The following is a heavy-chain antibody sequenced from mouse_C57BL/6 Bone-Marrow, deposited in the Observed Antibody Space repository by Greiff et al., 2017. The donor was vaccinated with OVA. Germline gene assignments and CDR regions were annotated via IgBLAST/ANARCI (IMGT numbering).Heavy chain of an antibody. CDR2: INPGSGGT. J-gene: IGHJ2*01. CDR1: GYAFTNYL. V-gene: IGHV1-54*01. Sequence: QVQLQQSGAELVRPGTSVKVSCKASGYAFTNYLIEWVKQRPGQGLEWIGVINPGSGGTNYNEKFKGKATLTADKSSSTAYMQLSSLTSEDSAVYFCARHYYGSSYYYFDYWGQGTTLTVSS. CDR3: ARHYYGSSYYYFDY. D-gene: IGHD1-1*01.